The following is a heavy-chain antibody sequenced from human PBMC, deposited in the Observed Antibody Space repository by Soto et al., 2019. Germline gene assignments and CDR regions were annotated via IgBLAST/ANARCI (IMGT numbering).Heavy chain of an antibody. CDR3: ARRVVVVAATYDDAFDI. J-gene: IGHJ3*02. D-gene: IGHD2-15*01. CDR1: GYSVTTYW. Sequence: GESLKISCKASGYSVTTYWIGWVRQMPGKGLEWMGIIYPGDSDTRYSPSFQGQVTISADKSISTAYLQWSSLKASDTAVYYCARRVVVVAATYDDAFDIWGQGTMVTVSS. V-gene: IGHV5-51*01. CDR2: IYPGDSDT.